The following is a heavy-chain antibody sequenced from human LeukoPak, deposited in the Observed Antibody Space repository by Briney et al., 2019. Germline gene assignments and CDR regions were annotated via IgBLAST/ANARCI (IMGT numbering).Heavy chain of an antibody. CDR1: GFTFSNAW. CDR2: IESKTDGGTT. D-gene: IGHD2-2*01. V-gene: IGHV3-15*04. CDR3: TTGQGSHIVVVPAASSLPFDY. Sequence: GGSLRLSCAASGFTFSNAWMSWVRQAPGKGLEWVGRIESKTDGGTTDYAAPVKGRFTISRDDSKNTLYLQMNSLKTEDTAVYYCTTGQGSHIVVVPAASSLPFDYWGQGTLVTVSS. J-gene: IGHJ4*02.